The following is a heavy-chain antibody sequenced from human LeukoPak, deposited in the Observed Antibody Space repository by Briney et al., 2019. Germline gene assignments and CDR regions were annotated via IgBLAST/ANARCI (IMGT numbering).Heavy chain of an antibody. D-gene: IGHD3-10*01. V-gene: IGHV4-59*01. J-gene: IGHJ3*02. CDR2: IYYSGST. Sequence: PSETLSLTCTVSGGSISGYYWSWLRQPPGKGLEWIGYIYYSGSTNYNPSLKSRVTISIDTSKNQFSLKLSSVTAADRAVYYCARDYSGWGTDAFDIWGQGTMVTVSS. CDR3: ARDYSGWGTDAFDI. CDR1: GGSISGYY.